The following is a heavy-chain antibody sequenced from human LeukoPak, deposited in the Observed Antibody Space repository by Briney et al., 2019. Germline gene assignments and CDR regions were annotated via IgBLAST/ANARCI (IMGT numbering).Heavy chain of an antibody. V-gene: IGHV4-39*01. CDR1: GGSISSDNYY. CDR3: ARRGRSSGYYYVFDY. D-gene: IGHD3-22*01. Sequence: SETLSLTCTVSGGSISSDNYYWGWIRQPPGKGLEWIGSIYYSGTTYYNPSLKGRVTISVDTSKNQFSLKLSSVTAADTAVYYCARRGRSSGYYYVFDYWGQGTLVTVSS. J-gene: IGHJ4*02. CDR2: IYYSGTT.